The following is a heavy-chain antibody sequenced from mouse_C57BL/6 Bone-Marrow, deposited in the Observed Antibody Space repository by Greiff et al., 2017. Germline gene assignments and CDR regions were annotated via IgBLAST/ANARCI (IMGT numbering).Heavy chain of an antibody. CDR1: GYTFTDYY. CDR2: IYPGSGNT. D-gene: IGHD1-1*01. J-gene: IGHJ2*01. CDR3: ARSHYGSSPYYFDY. Sequence: VQLQQSGAELVRPGASVKLSCKASGYTFTDYYINWVKQRPGQGLEWIARIYPGSGNTYYNEKFKGKATLTAEKSSSTAYMQLSSLTSEDSAVYFCARSHYGSSPYYFDYWGQGTTLTVSS. V-gene: IGHV1-76*01.